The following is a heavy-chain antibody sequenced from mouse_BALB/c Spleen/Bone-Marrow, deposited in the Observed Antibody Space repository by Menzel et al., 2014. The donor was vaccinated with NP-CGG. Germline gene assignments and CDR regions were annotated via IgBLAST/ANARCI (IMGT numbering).Heavy chain of an antibody. V-gene: IGHV1S81*02. J-gene: IGHJ1*01. CDR2: IDPSNGRT. D-gene: IGHD1-1*01. CDR3: ARSNAVVVRCLFFDV. Sequence: VQLQQSGAELVKPGASVKLSCKASGYTFTSYWMHWVKQRPGQGLEWIGEIDPSNGRTNYNEKFKNKATLTVDKSSSTASMQLSSLTAETAAVYCCARSNAVVVRCLFFDVWGAGTTVTVSS. CDR1: GYTFTSYW.